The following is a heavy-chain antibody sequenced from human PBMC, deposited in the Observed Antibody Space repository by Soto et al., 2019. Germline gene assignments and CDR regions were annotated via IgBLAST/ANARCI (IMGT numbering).Heavy chain of an antibody. CDR1: GFTFSSYG. CDR2: ISYDGSNK. J-gene: IGHJ6*02. Sequence: QVQLVESGGGVVQPGRSLRLSCAASGFTFSSYGMHWVRQAPGKGLEWVAVISYDGSNKYYADSVKGRFTISRDNSKNTLYLQMNSLRAGDTAVYYCAKDGRGYSKNYYYYGMDVWGQGTTVTVSS. V-gene: IGHV3-30*18. D-gene: IGHD5-18*01. CDR3: AKDGRGYSKNYYYYGMDV.